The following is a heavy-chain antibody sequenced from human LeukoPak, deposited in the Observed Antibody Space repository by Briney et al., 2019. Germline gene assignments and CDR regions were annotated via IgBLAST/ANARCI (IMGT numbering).Heavy chain of an antibody. V-gene: IGHV4-39*01. J-gene: IGHJ5*02. CDR1: GGSISSSSSYY. CDR2: IYYSGST. D-gene: IGHD3-16*01. CDR3: VRHLGGSSCFAP. Sequence: SDTLSLTCTVSGGSISSSSSYYWGWLRQPPGKGPEWIRSIYYSGSTYYNPSLKSRVTICVDTSKNQFSLKLSSVTAADTAVYCCVRHLGGSSCFAPWGQGTLVTVSS.